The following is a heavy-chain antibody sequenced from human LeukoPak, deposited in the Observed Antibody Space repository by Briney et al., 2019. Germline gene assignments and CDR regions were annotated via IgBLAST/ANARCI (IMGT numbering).Heavy chain of an antibody. CDR3: AKRLGYYDSSEGYFDQ. CDR2: ISYDGSYK. V-gene: IGHV3-30*18. J-gene: IGHJ4*02. CDR1: GFTFSSFG. Sequence: GGSLRLSCAASGFTFSSFGMHWVRQAPGKGLDWVAVISYDGSYKNYVDSVKGRFTISRDISKNTLYLQMNSLRAEDTAVYYCAKRLGYYDSSEGYFDQWGQGTLVTVSS. D-gene: IGHD3-22*01.